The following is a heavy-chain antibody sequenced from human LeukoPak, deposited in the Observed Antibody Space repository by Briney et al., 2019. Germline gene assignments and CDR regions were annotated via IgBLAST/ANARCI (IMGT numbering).Heavy chain of an antibody. J-gene: IGHJ6*02. Sequence: GGSLRLSCAASGFTFSSYAMSWVRQAPGKGLEWVSAISGSGGSTYYADSVKGRFTISRDNAKNSLYLQMNSLRAEDTAVYYCARAVVVLDYYYYGMDVWGQGTTVTVSS. CDR3: ARAVVVLDYYYYGMDV. V-gene: IGHV3-23*01. CDR1: GFTFSSYA. D-gene: IGHD2-2*01. CDR2: ISGSGGST.